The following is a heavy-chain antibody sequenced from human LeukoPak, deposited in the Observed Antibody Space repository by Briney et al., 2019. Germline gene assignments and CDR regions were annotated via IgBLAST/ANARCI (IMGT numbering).Heavy chain of an antibody. CDR1: GFTFSSYA. V-gene: IGHV3-30*04. CDR3: ATTLSGWSPPQTSYDSYYMDV. J-gene: IGHJ6*03. Sequence: GGSLRLSCAASGFTFSSYAMHWVRQAPGKGLEWVAVISYDGSNKYYADSVKGRFTISRDNAKNSLYLQMNSLRAEDTAVYYCATTLSGWSPPQTSYDSYYMDVWGKGTTVTISS. CDR2: ISYDGSNK. D-gene: IGHD6-19*01.